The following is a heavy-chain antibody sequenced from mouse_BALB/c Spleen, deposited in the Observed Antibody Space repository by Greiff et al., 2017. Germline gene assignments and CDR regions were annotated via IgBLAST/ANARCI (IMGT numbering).Heavy chain of an antibody. CDR3: ARRGAY. Sequence: QVQLKQSGAELVRPGTSVKVSCKASGYAFTNYLIEWVKQRPGQGLEWIGVINPGSGGTNYNEKFKGKATLTADKSSSTAYMQLSSLTSDDSAVYFCARRGAYWGQGTLVTVSA. CDR1: GYAFTNYL. J-gene: IGHJ3*01. V-gene: IGHV1-54*01. CDR2: INPGSGGT.